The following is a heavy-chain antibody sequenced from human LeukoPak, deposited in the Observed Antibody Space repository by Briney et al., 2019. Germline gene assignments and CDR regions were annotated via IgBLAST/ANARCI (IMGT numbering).Heavy chain of an antibody. J-gene: IGHJ3*02. CDR1: GYTFTGYY. D-gene: IGHD3-22*01. CDR2: INPNSGGT. Sequence: ASVKVSCKASGYTFTGYYMHWVRQAPGQGLEWMGWINPNSGGTNYAQKFQGRVTMTRDTSISTAYMELSRLRSDDAAVYYCARVLDDSGGYYFILGAFDIWGLGTMVTVSS. V-gene: IGHV1-2*02. CDR3: ARVLDDSGGYYFILGAFDI.